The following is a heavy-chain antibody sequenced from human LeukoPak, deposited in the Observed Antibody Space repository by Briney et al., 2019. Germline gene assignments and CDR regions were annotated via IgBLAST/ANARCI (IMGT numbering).Heavy chain of an antibody. CDR2: ISSSSSTI. V-gene: IGHV3-48*04. D-gene: IGHD2-15*01. CDR3: ARSGDCSGGSCSFDY. CDR1: GFTFSSYS. Sequence: GGSLRLSCAASGFTFSSYSMNWVRQAPGKGLEWVSYISSSSSTIYYADSVKGRFTISRDNAKNSLYLQMNSLRAEDTAVYYCARSGDCSGGSCSFDYWGQGTLVTVSS. J-gene: IGHJ4*02.